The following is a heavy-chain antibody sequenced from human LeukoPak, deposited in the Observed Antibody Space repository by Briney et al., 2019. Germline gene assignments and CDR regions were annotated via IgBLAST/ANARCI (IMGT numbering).Heavy chain of an antibody. CDR2: IHPEGNEK. J-gene: IGHJ4*02. D-gene: IGHD1-1*01. CDR1: GFTFSNFW. V-gene: IGHV3-7*04. Sequence: GGSLRLSCAVSGFTFSNFWMSWVRQAPGRGLEWVANIHPEGNEKYHVESVEGRFTISRDNTKNLLFLQMNGLRVEDTAVYYCARGDDFSGDHWGQGTLVTVSS. CDR3: ARGDDFSGDH.